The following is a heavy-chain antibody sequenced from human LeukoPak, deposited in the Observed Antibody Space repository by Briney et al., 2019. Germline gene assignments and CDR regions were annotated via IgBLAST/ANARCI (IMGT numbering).Heavy chain of an antibody. CDR2: IFVGSGNT. V-gene: IGHV1-58*01. CDR1: GFTFTSSA. D-gene: IGHD3-22*01. CDR3: AVAAAYYSASRDAFDV. Sequence: SVKVSCKSSGFTFTSSAVQWVRQARGQRLEWIGWIFVGSGNTNYAQKFQERVTITRDISTSLVYMELSSLRSEDTAVSYRAVAAAYYSASRDAFDVWGQGTMVTVSS. J-gene: IGHJ3*01.